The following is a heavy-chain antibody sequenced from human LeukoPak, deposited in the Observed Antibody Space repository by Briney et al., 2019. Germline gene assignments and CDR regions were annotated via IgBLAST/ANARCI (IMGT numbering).Heavy chain of an antibody. V-gene: IGHV1-18*01. CDR2: ISAYNGNT. CDR1: GYTFTSYG. Sequence: GASVKVSCKASGYTFTSYGISWVRQAPGQGLEWMGWISAYNGNTNYAQKLQGRVTMTTDTSTSTAYMELRSLRSDDTAVYYCARVVWIFGVVINDYWGQGTLVTVSS. D-gene: IGHD3-3*01. J-gene: IGHJ4*02. CDR3: ARVVWIFGVVINDY.